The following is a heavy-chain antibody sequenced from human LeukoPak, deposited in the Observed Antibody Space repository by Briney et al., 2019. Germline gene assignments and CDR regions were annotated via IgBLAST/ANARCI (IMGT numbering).Heavy chain of an antibody. CDR3: ARNVGWYSHDS. CDR1: GDSLSSHY. CDR2: IYGSGST. D-gene: IGHD6-19*01. J-gene: IGHJ4*02. V-gene: IGHV4-59*08. Sequence: SETLSLTCTVSGDSLSSHYWSWIRQPLGEGLEWIGYIYGSGSTHYDPSLRSRVTISEDTSKNQFSLKLTSVTAADTAVYYCARNVGWYSHDSWGQGTLVTVSS.